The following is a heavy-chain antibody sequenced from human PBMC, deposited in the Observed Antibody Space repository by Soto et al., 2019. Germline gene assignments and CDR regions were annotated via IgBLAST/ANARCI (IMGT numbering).Heavy chain of an antibody. V-gene: IGHV4-31*03. CDR2: IFHSGTT. J-gene: IGHJ5*02. CDR1: GGSISSPGYY. Sequence: QVRLQESGPGLVKPSKTLSLTCSVSGGSISSPGYYWTWIRQQPGKSLEWIGPIFHSGTTSYNPSLQSRVTISSETSENQFSLNLTSVTAADTAVYFCATGRWGAYGSPAGWFAPWGRGTLVSVSS. D-gene: IGHD3-16*01. CDR3: ATGRWGAYGSPAGWFAP.